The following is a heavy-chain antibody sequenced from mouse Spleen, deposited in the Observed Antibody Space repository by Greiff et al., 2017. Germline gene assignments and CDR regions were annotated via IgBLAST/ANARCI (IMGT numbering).Heavy chain of an antibody. CDR3: AREKRGMDY. J-gene: IGHJ4*01. Sequence: QVQLQQSGAELVRPGTSVKVSCKASGYAFTNYLIEWVKQRPGQGLEWIGVINPGSGGTNYNEKFKGKATLTADKSSSTAYMQLSSLTSEDSAVYFCAREKRGMDYWGQGTSVTVSS. CDR2: INPGSGGT. CDR1: GYAFTNYL. V-gene: IGHV1-54*01.